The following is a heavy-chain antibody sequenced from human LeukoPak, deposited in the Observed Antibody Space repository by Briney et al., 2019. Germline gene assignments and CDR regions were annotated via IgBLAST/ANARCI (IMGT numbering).Heavy chain of an antibody. J-gene: IGHJ6*02. CDR3: ARENDVTGNALDV. V-gene: IGHV4-39*02. Sequence: KTSETLSLTCTVSGGSIGSSHFYWGWIRQPPGKGLEWIGSIYYSGTTYYNPSLKSRVTISVDMSKNQFSLKLSSVSAADTALYYCARENDVTGNALDVWGQGTTVTVSS. CDR1: GGSIGSSHFY. D-gene: IGHD2-2*01. CDR2: IYYSGTT.